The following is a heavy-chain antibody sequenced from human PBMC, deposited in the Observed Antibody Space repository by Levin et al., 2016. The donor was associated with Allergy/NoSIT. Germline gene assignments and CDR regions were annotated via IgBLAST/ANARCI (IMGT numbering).Heavy chain of an antibody. CDR3: ARDDSSSTSESYYGMDV. D-gene: IGHD2-2*01. J-gene: IGHJ6*02. V-gene: IGHV3-30-3*01. CDR2: ISYDGSNK. CDR1: GFTFSSYA. Sequence: GESLKISCAASGFTFSSYAMHWVRQAPGKGLEWVAVISYDGSNKYYADSVKGRFTISRDNSKNTLYLQMNSLRAEDTAVYYCARDDSSSTSESYYGMDVWGQGTTVTVSS.